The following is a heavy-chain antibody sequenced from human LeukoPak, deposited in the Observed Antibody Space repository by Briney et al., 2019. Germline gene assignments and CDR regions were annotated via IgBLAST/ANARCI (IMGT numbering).Heavy chain of an antibody. CDR1: GGSISSYY. CDR2: IYYSGST. Sequence: SETQSLTCTVSGGSISSYYWSWIRQPPGKGLEWIGYIYYSGSTNYNPSLKSRVTISVDTSKNQFSLKLSSVTAADTAVYYCARDLLPYYYDSSGYALGYWGQGTLVTVSS. CDR3: ARDLLPYYYDSSGYALGY. D-gene: IGHD3-22*01. V-gene: IGHV4-59*01. J-gene: IGHJ4*02.